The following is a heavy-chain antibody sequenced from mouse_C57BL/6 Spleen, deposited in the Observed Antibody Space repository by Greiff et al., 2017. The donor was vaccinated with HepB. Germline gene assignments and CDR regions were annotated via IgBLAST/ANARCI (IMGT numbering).Heavy chain of an antibody. CDR3: ARDPSRFDV. V-gene: IGHV5-4*01. CDR1: GFTFSSYA. J-gene: IGHJ1*01. CDR2: ISDGGSYT. Sequence: EVQGVESGGGLVKPGGSLKLSCAASGFTFSSYAMSWVRQTPEKRLEWVATISDGGSYTYYPDNVKGRFTISRDNAKNNLYLQMSHLKSEDTAMYYCARDPSRFDVWGPGTTVTVSS.